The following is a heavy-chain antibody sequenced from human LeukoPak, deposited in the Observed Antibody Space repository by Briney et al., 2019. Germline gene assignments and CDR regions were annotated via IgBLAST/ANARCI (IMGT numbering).Heavy chain of an antibody. CDR1: GFTFSSYA. Sequence: PGGSLRLSCAASGFTFSSYAMSWVRQAPGKGLEWVSAISGSGGSTYYADSVKGRFTISRDNSKNTLYLQMNSLRAEDTAVYYCAKTDSSSWYNDYYYGTDVWGQGTTVTVSS. CDR3: AKTDSSSWYNDYYYGTDV. D-gene: IGHD6-13*01. CDR2: ISGSGGST. V-gene: IGHV3-23*01. J-gene: IGHJ6*02.